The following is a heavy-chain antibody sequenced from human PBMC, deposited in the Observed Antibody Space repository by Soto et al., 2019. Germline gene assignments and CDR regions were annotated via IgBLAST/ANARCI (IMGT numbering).Heavy chain of an antibody. Sequence: EVQLVESGGGLVKPGGSLRLSCAASGFTFSNAWMSWVRQAPGKGLEWVGRIKSKTDGGTTDYAAPVKGRFTISRGDSKNTLYLQMNSLKTEDTAVYYCTTGWAYCGGDCYSCLFWGQGTLVTVSS. CDR3: TTGWAYCGGDCYSCLF. CDR1: GFTFSNAW. J-gene: IGHJ4*02. CDR2: IKSKTDGGTT. D-gene: IGHD2-21*02. V-gene: IGHV3-15*01.